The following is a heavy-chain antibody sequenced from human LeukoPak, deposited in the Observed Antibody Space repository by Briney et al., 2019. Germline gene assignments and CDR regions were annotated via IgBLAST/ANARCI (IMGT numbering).Heavy chain of an antibody. V-gene: IGHV4-61*02. CDR3: ARVGVGCSSTSCYNFDY. J-gene: IGHJ4*02. CDR2: IYTSGST. CDR1: GGSISSGSYY. D-gene: IGHD2-2*02. Sequence: PSQTLSLTCTVSGGSISSGSYYWCWIRQPAGKGLEWIGRIYTSGSTNYNPSLKSRVTISVDTSKNQFSLKLSSVTAADTAVYYCARVGVGCSSTSCYNFDYWGQGTLVTVSS.